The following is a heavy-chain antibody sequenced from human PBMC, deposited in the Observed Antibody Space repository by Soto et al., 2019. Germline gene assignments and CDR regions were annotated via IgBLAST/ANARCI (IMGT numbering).Heavy chain of an antibody. D-gene: IGHD2-2*01. V-gene: IGHV1-18*01. J-gene: IGHJ4*02. CDR2: ISAYNGNT. CDR1: GYTFTSYG. Sequence: GASVKVSCKASGYTFTSYGISWVRQAPGQGLEWMGWISAYNGNTNYAQKLQGRVTMTTDTSTSTAYMELRSLRSDDTAVYYCARLAVVVPAAQYAGFDYWGQGTLVTSPQ. CDR3: ARLAVVVPAAQYAGFDY.